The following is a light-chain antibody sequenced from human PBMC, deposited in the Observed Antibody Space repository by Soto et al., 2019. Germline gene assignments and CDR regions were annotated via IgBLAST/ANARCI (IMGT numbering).Light chain of an antibody. CDR2: AAS. V-gene: IGKV1-39*01. CDR3: QQSYSSPRT. J-gene: IGKJ1*01. CDR1: QNINNY. Sequence: EIQMTQYPSSLSASVGDRVTITCRASQNINNYLNWYQQKPGKAPKLMIYAASTLQRGVPSRFSGSGSGTDFTLTISSLQPEDFATYYCQQSYSSPRTFGQGTKVDIK.